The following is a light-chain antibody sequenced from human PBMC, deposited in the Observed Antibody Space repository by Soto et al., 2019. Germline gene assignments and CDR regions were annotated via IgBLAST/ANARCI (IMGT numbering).Light chain of an antibody. CDR1: SIDLAIYNY. Sequence: QTALTQPASVSGSPRQSITISCTGTSIDLAIYNYVSWYQQQPGKAPKLMIDQVTNRPSGVSNRFSGSRSGNTASLTISGLQAEDEAYYYCSSYTDSSNYVFGTGTKLTVL. J-gene: IGLJ1*01. V-gene: IGLV2-14*01. CDR2: QVT. CDR3: SSYTDSSNYV.